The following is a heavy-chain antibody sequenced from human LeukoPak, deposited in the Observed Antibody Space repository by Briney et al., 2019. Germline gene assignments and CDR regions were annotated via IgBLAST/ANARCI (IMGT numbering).Heavy chain of an antibody. D-gene: IGHD6-13*01. CDR2: IKEDGSEK. J-gene: IGHJ5*02. CDR1: GFTFSSYW. CDR3: ARDRQQVAARNWFDP. Sequence: GGSLRLSCAASGFTFSSYWMSWVRRAPGKGLEWVANIKEDGSEKHYVDSVKGRFTISRDNAKNSLYLQMNSLRAEDTAVYYCARDRQQVAARNWFDPWGQGTLVTVSS. V-gene: IGHV3-7*01.